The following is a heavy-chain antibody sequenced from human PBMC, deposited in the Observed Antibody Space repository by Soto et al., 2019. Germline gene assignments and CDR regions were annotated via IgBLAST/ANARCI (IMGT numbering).Heavy chain of an antibody. CDR1: GFTFSSYW. V-gene: IGHV3-74*01. CDR3: ARGGSGSYGRALDI. J-gene: IGHJ3*02. CDR2: MNSDGSST. Sequence: EVQLVESGGGLVQPGGSLRLSCVASGFTFSSYWMHWVRQAPGKGLVWVSHMNSDGSSTRYADPVKGRFTISRDNAKNALYLQMNSLRAEDMAVYYCARGGSGSYGRALDIWGQGTMVTVSS. D-gene: IGHD1-26*01.